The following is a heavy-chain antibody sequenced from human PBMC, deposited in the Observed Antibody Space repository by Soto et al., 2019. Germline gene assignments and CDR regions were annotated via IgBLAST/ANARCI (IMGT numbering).Heavy chain of an antibody. CDR2: VYYRGST. D-gene: IGHD3-10*01. CDR1: GGSISSYY. CDR3: ASYGSGSYSFVY. Sequence: SETLSLTCTVSGGSISSYYWSWIRQPPGKGLEWIGYVYYRGSTNYNPSLKSRVTISVDTSKNQFSLKLSSMTAEDTAVYYCASYGSGSYSFVYWGQGTLVTVS. V-gene: IGHV4-59*08. J-gene: IGHJ4*02.